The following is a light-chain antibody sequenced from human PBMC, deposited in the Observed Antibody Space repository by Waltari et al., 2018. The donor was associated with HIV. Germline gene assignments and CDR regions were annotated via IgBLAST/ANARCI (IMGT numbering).Light chain of an antibody. CDR1: SSDVVGYNY. CDR3: SSYAGSNNFV. Sequence: QSALTQPPSASGSPGQSVTISCTGTSSDVVGYNYVSWYQQHPGKAPKLMIYEVSKRPSGVPDRFSGSKSGNTASLTVSGLQPEDEADYYCSSYAGSNNFVFGTGTKVTVL. V-gene: IGLV2-8*01. CDR2: EVS. J-gene: IGLJ1*01.